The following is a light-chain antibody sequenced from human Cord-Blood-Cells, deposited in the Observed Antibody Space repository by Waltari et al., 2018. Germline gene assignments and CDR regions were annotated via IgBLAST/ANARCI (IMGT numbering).Light chain of an antibody. CDR3: QQYDNPLT. CDR2: DAS. Sequence: DIQMTQSPSSLSASVGDRVTITCQASQDISNYLNWYQQKPGKAPKLLIYDASNLETGVPSRFSGSGSVTDFTFTISSLQPEDIATYYCQQYDNPLTFGGGTKVEIK. CDR1: QDISNY. J-gene: IGKJ4*01. V-gene: IGKV1-33*01.